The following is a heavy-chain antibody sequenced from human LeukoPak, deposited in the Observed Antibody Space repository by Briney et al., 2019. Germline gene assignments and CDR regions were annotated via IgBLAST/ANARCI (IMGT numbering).Heavy chain of an antibody. V-gene: IGHV3-30*04. J-gene: IGHJ4*02. CDR3: AALTYYYGSGSYQNHDY. Sequence: GGSLRLSCAASGFTFSSYAMHWVRQAPGKGLEWVAVISYDGSNKYYADSVKGRFTISRDNSKNTLYLQMNSLRAEDTAVYYCAALTYYYGSGSYQNHDYWGQGTLVTVSS. CDR1: GFTFSSYA. CDR2: ISYDGSNK. D-gene: IGHD3-10*01.